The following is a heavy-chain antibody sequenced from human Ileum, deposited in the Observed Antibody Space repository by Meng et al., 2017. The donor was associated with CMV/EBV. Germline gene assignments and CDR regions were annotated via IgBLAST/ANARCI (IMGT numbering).Heavy chain of an antibody. D-gene: IGHD3-10*01. V-gene: IGHV4-4*07. J-gene: IGHJ4*02. CDR1: GGSISNYY. CDR3: ARNYGSGNWNFFHY. Sequence: QVQLRGSGPGLVKTSETLSLTCYVSGGSISNYYWSWIRQPAGKGLEWIAHIYTSGTTNYNPSLKSRVTMSVDTSRNQFSLKLTSVTAADTAVYYCARNYGSGNWNFFHYWGQGTLVTVSS. CDR2: IYTSGTT.